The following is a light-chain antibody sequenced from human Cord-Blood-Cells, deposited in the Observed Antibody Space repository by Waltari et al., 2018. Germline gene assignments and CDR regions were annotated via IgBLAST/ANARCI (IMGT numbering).Light chain of an antibody. CDR2: GAS. CDR1: QSVSSSY. V-gene: IGKV3-20*01. CDR3: QQYGSSFT. J-gene: IGKJ3*01. Sequence: EIVLTQSPGTLSLSPGERATLSCRAIQSVSSSYLAWYQQKPGQAPSLLIYGASSRATGIPDRFSGSGSGTDFTLTISRLEPEDFAVYYCQQYGSSFTFGPGTKVDIK.